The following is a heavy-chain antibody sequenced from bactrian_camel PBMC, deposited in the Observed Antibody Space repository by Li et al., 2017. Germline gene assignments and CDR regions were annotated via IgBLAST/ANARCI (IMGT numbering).Heavy chain of an antibody. J-gene: IGHJ4*01. V-gene: IGHV3S66*01. CDR1: GHGYNDYG. CDR2: IYTGAGSP. Sequence: VQLVESGGGSVQAGGSLPLSCLASGHGYNDYGMAWFRQAPGKEREGVAAIYTGAGSPSYIDSVKGRFTISRDNAKRIVFLQMNSLKPEDTAMYYCKVNFSCADSPYWGQGTQVTVS. CDR3: KVNFSCADSPY.